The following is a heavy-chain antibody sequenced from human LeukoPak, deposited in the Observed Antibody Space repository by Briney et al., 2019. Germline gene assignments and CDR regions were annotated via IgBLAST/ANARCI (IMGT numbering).Heavy chain of an antibody. CDR2: INHSGST. CDR1: GGSFSGYY. D-gene: IGHD5-18*01. CDR3: ARGYSYGQRFHY. V-gene: IGHV4-34*01. Sequence: SETLSLTCAVYGGSFSGYYWSWIRQPPGKGLEWIGEINHSGSTNYNPSLKSRVTISVDTSKNQFSLKLSSVTAANTAVYYSARGYSYGQRFHYWGQGTLVTVSS. J-gene: IGHJ4*02.